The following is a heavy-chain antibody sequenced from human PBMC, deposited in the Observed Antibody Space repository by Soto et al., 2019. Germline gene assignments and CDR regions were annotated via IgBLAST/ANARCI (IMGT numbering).Heavy chain of an antibody. CDR2: VNHSGST. D-gene: IGHD3-22*01. CDR3: ARGPITTNPRFDP. V-gene: IGHV4-34*01. CDR1: GGSFSGYY. J-gene: IGHJ5*02. Sequence: PSETLSLTCAVYGGSFSGYYWSWIRQPPGKGLEWIGEVNHSGSTNYNPSLKSRVTISVDTSKNQFSLKLSSVTAAATAVYYCARGPITTNPRFDPWGQGTLVTVSS.